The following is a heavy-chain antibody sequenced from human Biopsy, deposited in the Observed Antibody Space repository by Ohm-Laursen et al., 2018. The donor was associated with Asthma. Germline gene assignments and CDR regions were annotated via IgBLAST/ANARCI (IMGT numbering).Heavy chain of an antibody. CDR2: IYYGGST. V-gene: IGHV4-39*01. Sequence: TLSLTCTVSGGSFSSSNYYWGWIRQPPGKGLEWIGNIYYGGSTYYSPSLKSRITISVDTSKKQFSLKLSSVTAADTAVYYCARLRIRPYYFDYWGRGTLVTVSS. J-gene: IGHJ4*02. CDR3: ARLRIRPYYFDY. CDR1: GGSFSSSNYY. D-gene: IGHD2-15*01.